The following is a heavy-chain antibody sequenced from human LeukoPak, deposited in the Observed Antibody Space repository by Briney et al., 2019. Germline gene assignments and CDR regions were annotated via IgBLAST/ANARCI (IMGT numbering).Heavy chain of an antibody. CDR2: LDSEDGET. CDR1: GYTLTELS. D-gene: IGHD2-2*01. Sequence: ASVKVSCKVSGYTLTELSIHWVRQAPGKGLEWMGGLDSEDGETTYAQKFQGRVTMTEDTSIDTAYMELSSLRSEDTAVYYCARDSVEYCSSTSCQLQHWGQGTLVTVSS. V-gene: IGHV1-24*01. CDR3: ARDSVEYCSSTSCQLQH. J-gene: IGHJ1*01.